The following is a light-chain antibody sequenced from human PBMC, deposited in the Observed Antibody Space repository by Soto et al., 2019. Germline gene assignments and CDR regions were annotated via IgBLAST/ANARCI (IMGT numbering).Light chain of an antibody. CDR1: SSNIGGNT. J-gene: IGLJ3*02. V-gene: IGLV1-44*01. CDR3: ASWDDSLNGWV. Sequence: QSVLTQPPSASGTPGQRVTISCSGSSSNIGGNTVNWYQQLPGTAPKLLIYSNNQRPSGVPDRFSGSKSGTSASLAISGLQFEDEADYYCASWDDSLNGWVFGGGTKVTVL. CDR2: SNN.